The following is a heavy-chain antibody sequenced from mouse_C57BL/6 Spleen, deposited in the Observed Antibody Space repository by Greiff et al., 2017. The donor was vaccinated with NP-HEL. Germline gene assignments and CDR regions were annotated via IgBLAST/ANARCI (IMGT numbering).Heavy chain of an antibody. CDR1: GFTFSDYG. Sequence: LMEESGGGLVKPGGSLKLSCAASGFTFSDYGMHWVRQAPEKGLEWVAYISSGSSTIYYADTVKGRFTISRDNAKNTLFLQMTSLRSEDTAMYYCARLPGKDYWGQGTSVTVSS. D-gene: IGHD4-1*01. J-gene: IGHJ4*01. V-gene: IGHV5-17*01. CDR3: ARLPGKDY. CDR2: ISSGSSTI.